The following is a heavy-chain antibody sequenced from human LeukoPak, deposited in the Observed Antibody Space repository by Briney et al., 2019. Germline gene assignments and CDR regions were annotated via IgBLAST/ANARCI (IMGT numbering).Heavy chain of an antibody. D-gene: IGHD1-7*01. CDR1: GFTVSINY. Sequence: HPGGSLRLSCAASGFTVSINYMSWVRQAPGKGLEWVSVIYSGGSTYYADSVKGRFTISRDNSKNTLYLQMNSLRAEDTAVYYCARDRGTTGPSYYYYMDVWGKGTTVTVSS. CDR2: IYSGGST. V-gene: IGHV3-53*01. CDR3: ARDRGTTGPSYYYYMDV. J-gene: IGHJ6*03.